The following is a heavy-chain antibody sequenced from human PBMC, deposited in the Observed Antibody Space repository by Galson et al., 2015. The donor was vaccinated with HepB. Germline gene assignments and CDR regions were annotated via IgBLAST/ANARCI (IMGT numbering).Heavy chain of an antibody. CDR1: GFTFSSYA. V-gene: IGHV3-30*04. Sequence: SLRLSCAASGFTFSSYAMHWVRQAPGKGLEWVAVISYDGSNKYYADSVKGRFTISRDNSKNTLYLQMNSLRAEDTALYYCAKAKDGEPFDYWGQGTLVTVSS. J-gene: IGHJ4*02. D-gene: IGHD4-17*01. CDR2: ISYDGSNK. CDR3: AKAKDGEPFDY.